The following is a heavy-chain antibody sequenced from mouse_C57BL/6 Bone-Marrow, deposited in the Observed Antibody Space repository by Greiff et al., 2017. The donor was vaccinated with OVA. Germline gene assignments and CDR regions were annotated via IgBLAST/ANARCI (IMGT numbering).Heavy chain of an antibody. J-gene: IGHJ3*01. CDR1: GFTFTDYY. CDR3: AREPPWFAY. Sequence: EVHLVESGGGLVQPGGSLSLSCAATGFTFTDYYMSWVRQPPGKALEWLGFIRNKANGYTTASSASVKGRFTISRDNSQSILYLQRNALRAEDSATYYCAREPPWFAYWGQGTLVTVSA. CDR2: IRNKANGYTT. V-gene: IGHV7-3*01.